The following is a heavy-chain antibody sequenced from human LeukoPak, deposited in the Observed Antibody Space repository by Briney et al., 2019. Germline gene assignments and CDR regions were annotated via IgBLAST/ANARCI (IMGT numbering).Heavy chain of an antibody. D-gene: IGHD1-26*01. CDR1: GFPFSNYW. CDR3: ARDFAKDSGTQPSDY. CDR2: IKYDGSEI. V-gene: IGHV3-7*01. Sequence: GGSLRLSCAASGFPFSNYWMTWVRQAPGKGLEWVEWVANIKYDGSEIYYIDSVKGRFTISRDNGKNSLYLQMSSLRAEDTAVYYCARDFAKDSGTQPSDYWGQGTLVTVSS. J-gene: IGHJ4*02.